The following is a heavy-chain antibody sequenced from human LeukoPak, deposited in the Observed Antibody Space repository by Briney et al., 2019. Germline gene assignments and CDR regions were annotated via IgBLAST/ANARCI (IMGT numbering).Heavy chain of an antibody. D-gene: IGHD3-9*01. CDR2: IYHSGST. CDR1: GGSISSSNW. V-gene: IGHV4-4*02. CDR3: ARAVGYFDHSLDY. J-gene: IGHJ4*02. Sequence: PSETLCLTCAVSGGSISSSNWWRWVRQPPGKGLEWIGEIYHSGSTNYIPSLKSRVTISVDKSKNQFSLKLSSVTAADTDVYYCARAVGYFDHSLDYWGQGPLVTVSS.